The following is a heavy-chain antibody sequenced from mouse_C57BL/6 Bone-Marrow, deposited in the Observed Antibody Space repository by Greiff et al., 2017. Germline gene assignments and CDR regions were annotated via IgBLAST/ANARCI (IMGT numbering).Heavy chain of an antibody. Sequence: DVKLVESGGGLVKPGGSLKLSCAASGFTFSDYGMHWVRQAPEKGLEWVAYISSGSSTIYYADTVKGRFTISRDNAKNTLFLQMTSLRSEDTAMYYCATPVVDYWYFDVWGTGTTVTVSS. CDR3: ATPVVDYWYFDV. V-gene: IGHV5-17*01. CDR1: GFTFSDYG. CDR2: ISSGSSTI. J-gene: IGHJ1*03. D-gene: IGHD1-1*01.